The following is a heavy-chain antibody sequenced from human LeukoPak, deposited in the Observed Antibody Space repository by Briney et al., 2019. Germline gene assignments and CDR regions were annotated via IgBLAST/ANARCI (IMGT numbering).Heavy chain of an antibody. CDR3: ARKNDFDI. D-gene: IGHD2/OR15-2a*01. CDR1: GGSISSDH. J-gene: IGHJ3*02. CDR2: IYYSGRT. V-gene: IGHV4-59*01. Sequence: SETLSLTCTVSGGSISSDHWNWTRQPPGKGLEWIGCIYYSGRTYYNPSLKSRVSISVDMSKSQFSLRLTSVTAADTAVYYCARKNDFDIWGHGTVVTVSS.